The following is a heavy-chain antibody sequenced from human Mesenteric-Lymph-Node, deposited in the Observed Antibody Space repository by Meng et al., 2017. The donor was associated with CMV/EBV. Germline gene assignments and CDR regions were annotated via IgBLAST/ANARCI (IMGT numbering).Heavy chain of an antibody. D-gene: IGHD2-2*01. Sequence: GGALGGEQGSWIRQPPGKGLEWIGEINQSGSTSYNPSLKSRVNISVDTSKNQFSLKLSSVTAADTAVYYCAREGGKDCSSTSCYSHWGQGTLVTVSS. CDR1: GGALGGEQ. CDR3: AREGGKDCSSTSCYSH. V-gene: IGHV4-34*01. J-gene: IGHJ4*02. CDR2: INQSGST.